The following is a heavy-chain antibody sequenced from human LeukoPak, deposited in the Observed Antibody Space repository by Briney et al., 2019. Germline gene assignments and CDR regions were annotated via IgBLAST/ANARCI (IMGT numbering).Heavy chain of an antibody. J-gene: IGHJ4*02. CDR3: ARLRNYCDY. D-gene: IGHD4-17*01. Sequence: SETLSLTCTVSGDSISGYYWTWMRQPPGKGLEWIGYIYSSGSTKYNPSLESRLSRSIDTSKNQFSLKLSSVTAADTAVYFRARLRNYCDYWGQGTLVTVSS. CDR1: GDSISGYY. V-gene: IGHV4-59*01. CDR2: IYSSGST.